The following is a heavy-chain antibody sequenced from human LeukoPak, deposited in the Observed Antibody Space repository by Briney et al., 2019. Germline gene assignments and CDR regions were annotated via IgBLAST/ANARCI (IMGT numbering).Heavy chain of an antibody. Sequence: SETLSLTCTVSGDSISSGDYYWSWIRQPAGKGLEWIGRISSSGSTNYNPSLRSRVTISVDTSKNQFSLRLTSVTAADTAIYYCARNLGHYYDRSGYWDALAFWGHGTVVAVSS. CDR2: ISSSGST. D-gene: IGHD3-22*01. CDR1: GDSISSGDYY. J-gene: IGHJ3*01. CDR3: ARNLGHYYDRSGYWDALAF. V-gene: IGHV4-61*02.